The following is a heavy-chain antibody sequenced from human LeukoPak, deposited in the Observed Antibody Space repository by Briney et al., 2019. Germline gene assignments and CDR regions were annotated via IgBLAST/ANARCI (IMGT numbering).Heavy chain of an antibody. CDR1: GGSISSYY. CDR3: ARTKPGYSSSWNPFDY. J-gene: IGHJ4*02. Sequence: SETLSLICTVSGGSISSYYWSWIRQPPGKGLEWIGYIYYSGSTNYNPSLKSRVTISVDTSKNQFSLKLSSVTAADTAVYYCARTKPGYSSSWNPFDYWGQGTLVTVSS. CDR2: IYYSGST. V-gene: IGHV4-59*01. D-gene: IGHD6-13*01.